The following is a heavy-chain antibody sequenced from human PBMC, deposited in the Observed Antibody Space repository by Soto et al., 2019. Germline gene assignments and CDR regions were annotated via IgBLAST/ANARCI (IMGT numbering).Heavy chain of an antibody. CDR1: GVSITTNGYY. D-gene: IGHD3-10*01. J-gene: IGHJ4*02. CDR2: VYWTGSP. Sequence: AETLSLTCSVSGVSITTNGYYWGWIRQPPGQGLQWSATVYWTGSPFSHPSLTSRVFISVDTSKNEFSLRLTSVTAADTAVYYCARSHYYYGLLIDYWGPGTLVTVSS. CDR3: ARSHYYYGLLIDY. V-gene: IGHV4-39*01.